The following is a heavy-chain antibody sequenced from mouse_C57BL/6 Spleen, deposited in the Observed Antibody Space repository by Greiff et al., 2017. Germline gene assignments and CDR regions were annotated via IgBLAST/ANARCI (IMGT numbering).Heavy chain of an antibody. CDR3: ARPLTGPWFAY. J-gene: IGHJ3*01. CDR2: ISSGSSTI. V-gene: IGHV5-17*01. CDR1: GFTFSDYG. Sequence: EVMLVESGGGLVKPGGSLKLSCAASGFTFSDYGMHWVRQAPEKGLEWVAYISSGSSTIYYADTVKGRFHISRDNAKNTLFLQMTSLRSEDTAMYYCARPLTGPWFAYWGKGTLVTVSA. D-gene: IGHD4-1*01.